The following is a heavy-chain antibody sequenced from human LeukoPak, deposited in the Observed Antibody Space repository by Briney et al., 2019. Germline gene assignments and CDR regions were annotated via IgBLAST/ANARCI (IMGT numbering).Heavy chain of an antibody. CDR2: ISGSGAST. CDR3: AKDYGGNPYDY. V-gene: IGHV3-23*01. D-gene: IGHD4-23*01. J-gene: IGHJ4*02. CDR1: GFTFSSYA. Sequence: PGGSLRLSCAASGFTFSSYAMSWVRQAPGKGLEWVSAISGSGASTYYADSVKGRFTISRDNSKNTLYLQMNNLRAEGTAVYYCAKDYGGNPYDYWGQGTLVTVSS.